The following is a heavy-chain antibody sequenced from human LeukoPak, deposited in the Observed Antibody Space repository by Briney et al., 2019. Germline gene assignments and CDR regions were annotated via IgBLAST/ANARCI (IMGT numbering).Heavy chain of an antibody. CDR3: VRDGRGYCSSSSVCYSWFDP. D-gene: IGHD2-2*01. Sequence: TSETLSLTCTVSGGSVNSYYWSWIRQPAGKGLEWIGRIYTSGTTNYNPSLKSRVSMPVDTSKNQFSLKLSSLTAADTAVYYCVRDGRGYCSSSSVCYSWFDPWGQGTLVAVSS. J-gene: IGHJ5*02. CDR1: GGSVNSYY. CDR2: IYTSGTT. V-gene: IGHV4-4*07.